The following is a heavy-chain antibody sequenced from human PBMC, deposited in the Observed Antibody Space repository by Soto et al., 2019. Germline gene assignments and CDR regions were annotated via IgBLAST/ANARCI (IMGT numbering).Heavy chain of an antibody. J-gene: IGHJ4*02. CDR2: ISGSGGST. CDR3: AIGAGRPHSSSRVPHY. CDR1: GFTFSSYA. V-gene: IGHV3-23*01. D-gene: IGHD6-13*01. Sequence: GESLKISCAASGFTFSSYAMSWVRQAPGKGLEWVSAISGSGGSTYYADSVKGRFTISRDNSKNTLYLQMNSLRAEDTAVYYCAIGAGRPHSSSRVPHYWGQGTLVTVSS.